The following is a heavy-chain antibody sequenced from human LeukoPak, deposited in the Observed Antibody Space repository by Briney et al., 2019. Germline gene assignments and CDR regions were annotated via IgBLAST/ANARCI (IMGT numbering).Heavy chain of an antibody. J-gene: IGHJ2*01. CDR2: ISAYNGNT. D-gene: IGHD7-27*01. CDR1: GYTFTSYG. V-gene: IGHV1-18*01. Sequence: ASVKVSCKASGYTFTSYGISWVRQAPGQGLEWMGWISAYNGNTNYAQKLQGRVTMTTDTSTSTAYMELRSLRSEDTAVYYCATSLVELGTRDYWYFDLWGRGTLVTVSS. CDR3: ATSLVELGTRDYWYFDL.